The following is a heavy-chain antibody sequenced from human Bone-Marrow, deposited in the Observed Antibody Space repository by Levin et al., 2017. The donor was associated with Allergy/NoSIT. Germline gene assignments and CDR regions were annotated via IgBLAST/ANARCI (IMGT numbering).Heavy chain of an antibody. V-gene: IGHV4-59*01. CDR3: ARFTRLGSSTSCSTCYYYYYYMDV. D-gene: IGHD2-2*01. CDR1: GGSISSYY. CDR2: IYYSGST. Sequence: PSETLSLTCTVSGGSISSYYWSWIRQPPGKGLEWIGYIYYSGSTNYNPSLRSRVTMSVDTSKNQFSLKLTSVTAADTAVYYCARFTRLGSSTSCSTCYYYYYYMDVWGKGTTVTVSS. J-gene: IGHJ6*03.